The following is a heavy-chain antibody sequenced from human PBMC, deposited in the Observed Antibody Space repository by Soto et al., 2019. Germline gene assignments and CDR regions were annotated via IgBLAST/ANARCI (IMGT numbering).Heavy chain of an antibody. CDR1: GGSISSSSYY. V-gene: IGHV4-39*01. CDR2: IYYSGST. Sequence: PSETLSLTCTVSGGSISSSSYYWGWIRQPPGKGLEWIGSIYYSGSTYYSPSLSSRVTISVDTSKSQFSLKLSSVTAADTAVYYCASSVGADFGYWGQGTLVTVSS. J-gene: IGHJ4*02. D-gene: IGHD3-10*01. CDR3: ASSVGADFGY.